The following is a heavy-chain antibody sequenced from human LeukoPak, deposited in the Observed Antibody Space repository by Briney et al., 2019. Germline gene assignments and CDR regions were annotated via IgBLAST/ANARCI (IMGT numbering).Heavy chain of an antibody. Sequence: SETLSLTCTVSGGSISSYYWSWIRQPAGKGLEWIGRIYTSGSTNYNPSLKSRVTMSVDTSKNQFSLKLSSVTAADTAVYYCARDRGGYSYDYDAFDIWGQGTMVTVSS. V-gene: IGHV4-4*07. CDR3: ARDRGGYSYDYDAFDI. J-gene: IGHJ3*02. CDR1: GGSISSYY. CDR2: IYTSGST. D-gene: IGHD5-18*01.